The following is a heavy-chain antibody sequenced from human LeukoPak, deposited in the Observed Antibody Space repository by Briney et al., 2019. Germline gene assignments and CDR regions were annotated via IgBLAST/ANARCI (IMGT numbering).Heavy chain of an antibody. CDR3: SKDRVPDNGWSVDI. Sequence: PGGSLRLSCVASGFAFSTYSISWVRQAPGKGLEWVSSIYGSGSKTFYADSVKGRFTISRDSSMTTVFLQINGLRVEGTALYDCSKDRVPDNGWSVDIWGQGTMVTVSA. D-gene: IGHD3-3*01. CDR1: GFAFSTYS. V-gene: IGHV3-23*01. J-gene: IGHJ3*02. CDR2: IYGSGSKT.